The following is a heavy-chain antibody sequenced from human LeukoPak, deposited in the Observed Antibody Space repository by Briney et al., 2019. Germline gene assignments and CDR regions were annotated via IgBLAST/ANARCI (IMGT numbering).Heavy chain of an antibody. CDR2: INPNSGGT. CDR3: ARDAYGSGPYYAMDV. V-gene: IGHV1-2*02. Sequence: ASVKVSCKASGDTFTAYYLHWVRQAPGQGLEWMGWINPNSGGTNSAQKFQGRVTMTRDTSISTAYMELSRLRSDDAAVYYCARDAYGSGPYYAMDVWGQGTTVTVSS. J-gene: IGHJ6*02. D-gene: IGHD3-10*01. CDR1: GDTFTAYY.